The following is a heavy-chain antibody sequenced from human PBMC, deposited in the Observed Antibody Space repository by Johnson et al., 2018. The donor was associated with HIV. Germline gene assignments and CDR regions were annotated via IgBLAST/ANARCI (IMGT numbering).Heavy chain of an antibody. J-gene: IGHJ3*02. CDR1: GFTFSSYA. CDR3: VKEGTTVTTFLVYHI. V-gene: IGHV3-23*04. Sequence: VQLVESGGGVVQPGGSLRLSCAASGFTFSSYAMSWVRQAPGKGLEWVSAISGSGGSTYYADSVKGRFTISRDNSRNTLDLQMSSLRPADTAVYYCVKEGTTVTTFLVYHIWGQGTRVTVSS. D-gene: IGHD4-17*01. CDR2: ISGSGGST.